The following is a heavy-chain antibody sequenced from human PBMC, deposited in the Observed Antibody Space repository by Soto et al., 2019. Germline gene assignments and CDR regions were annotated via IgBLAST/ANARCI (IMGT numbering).Heavy chain of an antibody. V-gene: IGHV1-46*01. CDR2: INPNGGST. CDR3: ARGLTSGDY. CDR1: GYTFTSFY. Sequence: QVQLVQSGAEVKNPGASVKVSCKASGYTFTSFYIHWVRQAPGQGLEWMSIINPNGGSTNYAQNLQGSVSLTRATSTNTVYMELSSLRAEDTAVYYCARGLTSGDYWGQGTLVTVSS. J-gene: IGHJ4*02.